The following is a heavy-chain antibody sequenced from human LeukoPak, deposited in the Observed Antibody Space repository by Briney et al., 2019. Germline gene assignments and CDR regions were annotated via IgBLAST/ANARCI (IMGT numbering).Heavy chain of an antibody. Sequence: SETLSLTCAVHGGSFSGYYWSWIRQPPGKGLEWIGEINHSGSTNYNPSLKSRVTISVDTSKNQFSLKLSSVTAADTAVYYCARGRVGYCSSTSCYKRSWFDPWGQGTLVTVSS. V-gene: IGHV4-34*01. J-gene: IGHJ5*02. CDR3: ARGRVGYCSSTSCYKRSWFDP. CDR2: INHSGST. D-gene: IGHD2-2*02. CDR1: GGSFSGYY.